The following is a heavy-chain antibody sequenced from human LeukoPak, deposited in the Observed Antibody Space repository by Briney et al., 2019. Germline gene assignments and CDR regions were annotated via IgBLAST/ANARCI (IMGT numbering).Heavy chain of an antibody. J-gene: IGHJ4*02. Sequence: NPGGSLRLSCAASGFTFSSYSMNWVRQAPGRGLEWVPSISSSSSYIYYADSVKGRFTISRDNAKNSLYLQMNSLRAEDTAVYYCARGDYYDSSGYYNYWGQGTLVTVSS. CDR1: GFTFSSYS. D-gene: IGHD3-22*01. CDR2: ISSSSSYI. V-gene: IGHV3-21*01. CDR3: ARGDYYDSSGYYNY.